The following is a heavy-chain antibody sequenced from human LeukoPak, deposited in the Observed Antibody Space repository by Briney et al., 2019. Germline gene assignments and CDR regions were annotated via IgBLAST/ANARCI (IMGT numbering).Heavy chain of an antibody. V-gene: IGHV3-43*01. Sequence: GGSLRLSCAASGFIFDDFTLHWVRQAPGKGLEWVSLINWDGGSTYYADSVKARFTISRDNSKNSLYLQMDSLTTEDTAFYYCAKGDVDSPMNFYRWAQGTLVTVSS. D-gene: IGHD5-12*01. CDR1: GFIFDDFT. CDR3: AKGDVDSPMNFYR. J-gene: IGHJ4*02. CDR2: INWDGGST.